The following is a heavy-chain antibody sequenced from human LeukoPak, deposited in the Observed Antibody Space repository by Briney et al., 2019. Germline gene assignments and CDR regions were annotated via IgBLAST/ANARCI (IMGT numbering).Heavy chain of an antibody. J-gene: IGHJ4*02. D-gene: IGHD6-13*01. CDR2: IYSGGST. Sequence: GGFLRLSCAASGFTVSSNYMSWVRQAPGEGLEWVTVIYSGGSTYYADSVKGRFTISRHNSKNTLYPQMNSLRAEDTAVYYCARGPRGYSSSCTFFDYWGQGTLVTVSS. V-gene: IGHV3-53*01. CDR3: ARGPRGYSSSCTFFDY. CDR1: GFTVSSNY.